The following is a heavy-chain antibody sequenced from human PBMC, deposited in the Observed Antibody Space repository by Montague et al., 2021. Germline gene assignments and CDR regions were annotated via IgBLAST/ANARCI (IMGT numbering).Heavy chain of an antibody. CDR3: ARGRGNSYVSFDS. CDR2: IYYSGSAGGTT. D-gene: IGHD5-18*01. Sequence: SETRSLTCTVSGGSISSFYWSWIRQPPEKGLELIAYIYYSGSAGGTTNYNPSLKSRVTISVDSSKNQLSLQLTSVTTADTAVYYCARGRGNSYVSFDSWGQGTLISVSS. V-gene: IGHV4-59*13. J-gene: IGHJ4*02. CDR1: GGSISSFY.